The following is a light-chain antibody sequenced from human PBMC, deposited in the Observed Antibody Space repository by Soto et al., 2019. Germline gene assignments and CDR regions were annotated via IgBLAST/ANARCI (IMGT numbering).Light chain of an antibody. V-gene: IGKV3-20*01. Sequence: EIVLTQSPGTLSLSPGERATLSCRVSQSVSSSYLAWYQQKPGQAPRLLIYGASTRATGIPDRFSGDGSVTHFTLTISRLEAEDFVMYYCQQYGSSPITFGQGTLLEIK. J-gene: IGKJ5*01. CDR1: QSVSSSY. CDR2: GAS. CDR3: QQYGSSPIT.